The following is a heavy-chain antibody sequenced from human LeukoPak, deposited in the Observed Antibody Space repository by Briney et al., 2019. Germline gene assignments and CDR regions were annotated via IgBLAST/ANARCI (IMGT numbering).Heavy chain of an antibody. D-gene: IGHD3-10*01. CDR1: GFTFSTSS. CDR3: ASDFLGFGDYYAFNI. CDR2: LSGSSTKI. Sequence: PGGSLRLSCAASGFTFSTSSMNWVRQAPGKGLEWLSYLSGSSTKIFYADSLKGRFTISRDNAKNSLYLLMNSLRDEDTAVYYCASDFLGFGDYYAFNIWGQGTMVSVS. J-gene: IGHJ3*02. V-gene: IGHV3-48*02.